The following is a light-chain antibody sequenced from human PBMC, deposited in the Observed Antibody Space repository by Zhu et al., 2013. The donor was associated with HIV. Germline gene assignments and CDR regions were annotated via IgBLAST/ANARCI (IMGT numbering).Light chain of an antibody. CDR1: QSVSTY. J-gene: IGKJ1*01. Sequence: EIVLTQSPGTLSLSPGERATLSCRASQSVSTYLAWYRQKVGQAPRLLISGASSRATGIPERFSGSGSGTDFTLTISRLEPEDFAVYYCQQFGGSSPTFGQGTRVEI. V-gene: IGKV3-20*01. CDR2: GAS. CDR3: QQFGGSSPT.